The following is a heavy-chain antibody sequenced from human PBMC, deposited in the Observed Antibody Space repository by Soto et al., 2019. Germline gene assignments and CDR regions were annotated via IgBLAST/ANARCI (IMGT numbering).Heavy chain of an antibody. V-gene: IGHV3-66*01. CDR2: IYSGGST. J-gene: IGHJ2*01. D-gene: IGHD3-16*01. CDR3: ASAHYDYIWYFDL. Sequence: EVQLVESGGGLVQPGGSLRLSCAASGFTVSSNYMSWVRQAPGKGLEWVSVIYSGGSTYYADSVKGRFTISRDNSKNTLYLQMNSLRAEYTSVYYCASAHYDYIWYFDLWGRGTLVNVSS. CDR1: GFTVSSNY.